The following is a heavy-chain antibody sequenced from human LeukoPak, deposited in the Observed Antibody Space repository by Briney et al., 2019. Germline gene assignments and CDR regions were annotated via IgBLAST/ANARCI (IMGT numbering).Heavy chain of an antibody. J-gene: IGHJ6*02. D-gene: IGHD3-22*01. CDR1: GFTVSSNY. V-gene: IGHV3-53*01. CDR3: ARARTYYYDSSGYVYYYYGMDV. CDR2: IYSGGST. Sequence: GGSLRLSCAASGFTVSSNYMSWVPQAPGKGLEWVSVIYSGGSTYYADSVKGRFTISRDNSKNTLYLQMNSLRAEDTAVYYCARARTYYYDSSGYVYYYYGMDVWGQGTTVTVSS.